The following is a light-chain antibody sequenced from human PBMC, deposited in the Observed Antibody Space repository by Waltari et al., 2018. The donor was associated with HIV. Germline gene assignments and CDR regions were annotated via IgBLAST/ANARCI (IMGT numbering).Light chain of an antibody. CDR3: QAWDSSTVV. CDR1: KLGDKH. Sequence: SYEVTQPPSVSVSPGQTASITCSGDKLGDKHACWYQQKPGQSPVLVIYQDRKRPSGIPERFSGSNAGNTPTLTISGTQAMVEADYYCQAWDSSTVVFGGGTKLTVL. CDR2: QDR. J-gene: IGLJ2*01. V-gene: IGLV3-1*01.